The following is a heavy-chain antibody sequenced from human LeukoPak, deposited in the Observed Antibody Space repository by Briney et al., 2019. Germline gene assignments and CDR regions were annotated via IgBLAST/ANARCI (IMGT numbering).Heavy chain of an antibody. CDR1: GFIFSSYS. J-gene: IGHJ6*02. V-gene: IGHV3-21*01. Sequence: PGGSLRLSCAASGFIFSSYSMNWVRQAPGRGLEWVSSISSSSSYIIYADSVRGRFTISRDNAKNSLNPQMNSLRAEDTAVYYCAGERPRYGMDVWGQGTTVTVSS. CDR2: ISSSSSYI. CDR3: AGERPRYGMDV.